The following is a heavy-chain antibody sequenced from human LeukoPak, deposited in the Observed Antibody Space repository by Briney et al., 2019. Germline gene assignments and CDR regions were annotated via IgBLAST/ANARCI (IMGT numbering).Heavy chain of an antibody. CDR1: GVSISSYY. V-gene: IGHV4-59*01. CDR2: IYYSGST. CDR3: ASHKRDYYDSSGYYDYYYGMDV. D-gene: IGHD3-22*01. J-gene: IGHJ6*02. Sequence: SQTLSLTCTVSGVSISSYYWSWIRQPPGKGLEWIGYIYYSGSTNYNPSLKSRVTISGETSKNQFSLKLSSVTAADTAVYYCASHKRDYYDSSGYYDYYYGMDVWGQGTTVTVSS.